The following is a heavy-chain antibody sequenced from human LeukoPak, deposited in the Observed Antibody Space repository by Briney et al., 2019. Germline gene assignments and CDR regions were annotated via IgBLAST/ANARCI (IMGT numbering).Heavy chain of an antibody. CDR1: GYTFTSYG. CDR2: ISAYNGNT. Sequence: GASVKVSCKASGYTFTSYGISWVRQAPGQGLEWMGWISAYNGNTNYAQKLQGRVTITTDESTSTAYMELSSLRSEDTAVYYCASHLTTTYGDHYFDYWGQGTLVTVSS. CDR3: ASHLTTTYGDHYFDY. D-gene: IGHD4-17*01. V-gene: IGHV1-18*01. J-gene: IGHJ4*02.